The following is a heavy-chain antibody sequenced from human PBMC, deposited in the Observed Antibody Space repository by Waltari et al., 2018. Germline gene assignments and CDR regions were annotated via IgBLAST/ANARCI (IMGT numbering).Heavy chain of an antibody. CDR2: IYHSGST. D-gene: IGHD2-21*02. J-gene: IGHJ5*02. Sequence: SWVRQPPGKGLEWIGEIYHSGSTNYNPSLKSRVTISVDKSKNQFSLKLSSVTAADTAVYYCARVKVVTSNWFDPWGQGTLVTVSS. V-gene: IGHV4-4*02. CDR3: ARVKVVTSNWFDP.